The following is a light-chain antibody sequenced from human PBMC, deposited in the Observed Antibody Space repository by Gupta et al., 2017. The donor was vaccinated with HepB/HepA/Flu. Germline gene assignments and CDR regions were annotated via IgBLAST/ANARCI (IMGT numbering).Light chain of an antibody. J-gene: IGLJ2*01. Sequence: QSVLTQPPSASGTPGQRVTISCSGGSSNIGANSIYWHQQFPGQAPKLLIFTNNQRPSGVPDRFSGSKSGTSASLAISGLRAEDEADYYCSTWDDNLNNVVFGGWTKLTVL. CDR2: TNN. CDR1: SSNIGANS. CDR3: STWDDNLNNVV. V-gene: IGLV1-47*01.